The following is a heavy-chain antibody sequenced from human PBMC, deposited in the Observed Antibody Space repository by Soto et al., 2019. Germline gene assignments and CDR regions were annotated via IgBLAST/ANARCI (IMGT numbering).Heavy chain of an antibody. CDR2: ISDSGGTT. D-gene: IGHD3-10*01. J-gene: IGHJ4*02. CDR3: AKQRAGYGSGADTFYFDS. CDR1: GFTFSSFP. Sequence: ELQLLESGGGLVQPGESLRLSCAASGFTFSSFPMTWVRQAPGQGLAWVSSISDSGGTTFYADSLKGRFTISRDNSKNTLYLLMNSLRAEDTALYYCAKQRAGYGSGADTFYFDSWGQGALVTVSS. V-gene: IGHV3-23*01.